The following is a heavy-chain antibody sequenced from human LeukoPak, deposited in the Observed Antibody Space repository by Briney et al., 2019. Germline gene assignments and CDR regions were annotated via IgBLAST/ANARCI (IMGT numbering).Heavy chain of an antibody. D-gene: IGHD5-12*01. V-gene: IGHV1-69*04. CDR1: GGTFSSYA. Sequence: SVKVSCKASGGTFSSYAISWVRQAPGQGLEWMGGIIPILGIANYAQKFQGRVTITADKSTSTAYMELSSLRSEDTAVYYCARDSGYDYYFDYWGQGTLVTVSS. CDR2: IIPILGIA. CDR3: ARDSGYDYYFDY. J-gene: IGHJ4*02.